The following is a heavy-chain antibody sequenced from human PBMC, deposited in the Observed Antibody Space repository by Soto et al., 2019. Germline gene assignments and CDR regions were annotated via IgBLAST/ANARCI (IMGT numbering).Heavy chain of an antibody. CDR1: GFTFSSYS. Sequence: GGSLRLSCAASGFTFSSYSMNWVRQAPGKGLEWVSYISSSSSTIYYADSVKGRFTISRDNAKNSLYLQMNSLRDEDTAVYYCAREGLVSRYDFWSASPPYYGMDVWGQGTTVTVSS. CDR3: AREGLVSRYDFWSASPPYYGMDV. V-gene: IGHV3-48*02. J-gene: IGHJ6*02. CDR2: ISSSSSTI. D-gene: IGHD3-3*01.